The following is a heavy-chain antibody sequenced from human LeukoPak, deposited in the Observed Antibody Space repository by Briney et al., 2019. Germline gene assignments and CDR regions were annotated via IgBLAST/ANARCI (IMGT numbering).Heavy chain of an antibody. CDR2: ISGSGGST. Sequence: QPGGSLRLSCAASGFTFSSYSMNWVRQAPGKGLEWVSAISGSGGSTYYADSVKGRFTISRDNSKNTLYLQMNSLRAEDTAVYYCAKASSPYYYDSSGSLFNWGQGTLVTVSS. J-gene: IGHJ4*02. CDR1: GFTFSSYS. D-gene: IGHD3-22*01. CDR3: AKASSPYYYDSSGSLFN. V-gene: IGHV3-23*01.